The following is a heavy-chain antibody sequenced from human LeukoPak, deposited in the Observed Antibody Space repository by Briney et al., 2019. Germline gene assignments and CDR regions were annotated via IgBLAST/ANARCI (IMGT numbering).Heavy chain of an antibody. Sequence: GGSLRLSCAASGFTFSSYAMHWVRQAPGKGLEWVAVISYDGSNKYYADSVKGRFTISRDNSKNTLYLQMNSLRAEDTAVYYCATLPKSGVDTAMGQTDYRGQGTLVTVSS. D-gene: IGHD5-18*01. CDR2: ISYDGSNK. CDR3: ATLPKSGVDTAMGQTDY. V-gene: IGHV3-30-3*01. J-gene: IGHJ4*02. CDR1: GFTFSSYA.